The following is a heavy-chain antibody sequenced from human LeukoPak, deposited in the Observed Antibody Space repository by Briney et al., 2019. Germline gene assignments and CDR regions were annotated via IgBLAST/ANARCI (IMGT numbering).Heavy chain of an antibody. V-gene: IGHV1-46*01. CDR1: GYTFTSYY. D-gene: IGHD1-26*01. CDR3: ARVESWEHSGSSQDAFDI. J-gene: IGHJ3*02. CDR2: INPSGGST. Sequence: ASVKVSCKASGYTFTSYYMHWVRQAPGQGLEWMGIINPSGGSTSYSQKFQGRVTMTRDMSTSTVYMELSSPRSDDTAVYYCARVESWEHSGSSQDAFDIWGQGTMVTVSS.